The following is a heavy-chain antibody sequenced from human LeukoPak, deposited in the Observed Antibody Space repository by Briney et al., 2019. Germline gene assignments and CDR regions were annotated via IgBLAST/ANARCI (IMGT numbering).Heavy chain of an antibody. CDR2: IYSSGST. CDR3: ARGPGELDH. V-gene: IGHV4-4*07. J-gene: IGHJ4*02. D-gene: IGHD3-10*01. Sequence: SETLSLTCTVSGGSINTYYWNWIRQPAGKGLEWVGRIYSSGSTTYTPSLKSRVIMSVDTSKNLFYLSLRSVTAADKAVYFCARGPGELDHWGQGTLVTVSS. CDR1: GGSINTYY.